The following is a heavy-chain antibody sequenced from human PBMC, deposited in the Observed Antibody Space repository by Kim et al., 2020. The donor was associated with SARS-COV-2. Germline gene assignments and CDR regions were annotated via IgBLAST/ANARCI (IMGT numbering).Heavy chain of an antibody. D-gene: IGHD1-26*01. V-gene: IGHV3-23*01. Sequence: GGSLRLSCAASGFTFSSYAMSWVRQAPGKGLEWVSAISGSGGSTYYADSVKGRFTISRDNSKNTLYLQMNSLRAEDTAVYYCAKGEGAAYYYYYMDVWGKGTTVSVSS. CDR2: ISGSGGST. CDR3: AKGEGAAYYYYYMDV. J-gene: IGHJ6*03. CDR1: GFTFSSYA.